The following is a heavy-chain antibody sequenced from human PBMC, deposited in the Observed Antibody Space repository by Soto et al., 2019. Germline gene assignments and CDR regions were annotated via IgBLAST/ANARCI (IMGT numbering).Heavy chain of an antibody. CDR1: ELNIRSYA. CDR3: AKGGIGWFDP. V-gene: IGHV3-23*01. D-gene: IGHD2-21*01. Sequence: PGGSLRPSWAAAELNIRSYARNWVRQAPGRGLEWVSTSSYDGGNTYYPHSVKGRFTISRDNSKNTLYLQMNSLRADVAAVYCCAKGGIGWFDPWGQGTLVTV. CDR2: SSYDGGNT. J-gene: IGHJ5*02.